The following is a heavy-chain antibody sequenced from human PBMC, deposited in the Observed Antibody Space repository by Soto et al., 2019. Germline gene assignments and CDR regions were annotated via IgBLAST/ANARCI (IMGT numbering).Heavy chain of an antibody. J-gene: IGHJ4*02. CDR2: ISSTTNYI. Sequence: VSLRLSCAASGFTFTRYSMNWVRQAPGKGLEWVSSISSTTNYIYYGDSMKGRFTISRDNAKNSLYLEMNSLRAEDTAVYYCARESEDLTSNFDYWGQGTLVTVSS. CDR1: GFTFTRYS. CDR3: ARESEDLTSNFDY. V-gene: IGHV3-21*06.